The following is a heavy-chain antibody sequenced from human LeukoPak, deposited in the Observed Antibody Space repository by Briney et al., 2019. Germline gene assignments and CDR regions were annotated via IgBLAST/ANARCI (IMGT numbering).Heavy chain of an antibody. CDR2: IYYSGST. CDR1: GGSISSYY. CDR3: ARASRGEQLAGLDY. J-gene: IGHJ4*02. Sequence: KPSETLSLTCTVSGGSISSYYWSWIRQPPGKGLEWIGYIYYSGSTNYNPSLKSRVTISVDTSKNQFSLKLSSVTAADTAVYYCARASRGEQLAGLDYWGQGTLVTVSS. D-gene: IGHD6-6*01. V-gene: IGHV4-59*01.